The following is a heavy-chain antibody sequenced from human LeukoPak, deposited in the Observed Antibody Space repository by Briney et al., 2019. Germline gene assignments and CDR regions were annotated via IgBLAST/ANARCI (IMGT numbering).Heavy chain of an antibody. Sequence: TGGPLRLSCAASGFTVSSNDMNWVRQAPGKGLEWVAFIRYDGSNKYYADSVKGRFTISRDNSKNTLYLQMNSLRAEDTAVYYCAIPAAIQVGVDYWGQGTLVTVSS. CDR1: GFTVSSND. CDR3: AIPAAIQVGVDY. V-gene: IGHV3-30*02. D-gene: IGHD2-2*02. CDR2: IRYDGSNK. J-gene: IGHJ4*02.